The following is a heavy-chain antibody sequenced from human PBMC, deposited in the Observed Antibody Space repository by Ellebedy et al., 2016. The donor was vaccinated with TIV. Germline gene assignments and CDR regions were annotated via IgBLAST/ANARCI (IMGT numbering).Heavy chain of an antibody. CDR2: ISYDGTSQ. Sequence: GESLKISCAASGFSFSTYTMHWVRQTPGEGPEWVAVISYDGTSQYYADSVKGRLTISRDNSDNTLFLHMNSLRVDDSAVYYGARPRSSGSGSFGSFDYWGQGALVTVSS. CDR3: ARPRSSGSGSFGSFDY. D-gene: IGHD3-10*01. J-gene: IGHJ4*02. CDR1: GFSFSTYT. V-gene: IGHV3-30*01.